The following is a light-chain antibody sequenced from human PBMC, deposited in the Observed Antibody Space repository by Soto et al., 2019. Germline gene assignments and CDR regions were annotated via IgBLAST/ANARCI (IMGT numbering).Light chain of an antibody. CDR3: FSYPSSTTKV. J-gene: IGLJ1*01. Sequence: QSVLTQPASVSGSPGQSITISCAGTNSDIGGYNFVSWYQQHPGKAPKLIIFEVNKRPSGVSNRFSGSKSGNTASLTISGLQAEDEADYYCFSYPSSTTKVFGTGTKLTVL. V-gene: IGLV2-14*01. CDR2: EVN. CDR1: NSDIGGYNF.